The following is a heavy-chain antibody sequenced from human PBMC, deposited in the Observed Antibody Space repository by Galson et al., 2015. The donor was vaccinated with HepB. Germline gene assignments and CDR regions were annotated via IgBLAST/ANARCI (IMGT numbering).Heavy chain of an antibody. J-gene: IGHJ6*02. V-gene: IGHV3-66*01. D-gene: IGHD4-17*01. CDR3: ARDHAVTTDYAMDV. Sequence: SLRLSCAASGFTVSRNYMSWVRQATGKGLEWVACMFIGGDTYYADSVKGGLTISTDHSKNTVYLQMNSLRAEDTAVYYCARDHAVTTDYAMDVSGHGTTVTVSS. CDR2: MFIGGDT. CDR1: GFTVSRNY.